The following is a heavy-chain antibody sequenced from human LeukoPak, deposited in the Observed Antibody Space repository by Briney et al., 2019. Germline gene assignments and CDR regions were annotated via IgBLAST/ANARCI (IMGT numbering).Heavy chain of an antibody. CDR2: TYYRSKWYN. D-gene: IGHD5-24*01. CDR1: GDSVSSNSAA. J-gene: IGHJ4*02. CDR3: ARAELAPNGGPQELYY. V-gene: IGHV6-1*01. Sequence: SQTLSLTCAISGDSVSSNSAAWNWIRQSPSRGLEWLGRTYYRSKWYNDYAVSVKSRITINPDTSKNHFSLQLNSVTPEDTAVYYCARAELAPNGGPQELYYWGQGTLVTVSS.